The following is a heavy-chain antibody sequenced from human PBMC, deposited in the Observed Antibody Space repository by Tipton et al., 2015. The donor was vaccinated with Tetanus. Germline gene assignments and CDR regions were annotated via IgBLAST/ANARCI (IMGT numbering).Heavy chain of an antibody. CDR2: IYPGDSDT. CDR1: GYIFNNYW. J-gene: IGHJ4*02. CDR3: ARAHCTDGVCNFDF. Sequence: EVQLVQSGGEVKKPGESLKISCKGSGYIFNNYWIGWVRQKPGKGLEWMGIIYPGDSDTRYSPSFQGQVTISVDKSINTAYLQWSSLKASDTSMFYCARAHCTDGVCNFDFWGQGVLVTVAS. V-gene: IGHV5-51*01. D-gene: IGHD2-8*01.